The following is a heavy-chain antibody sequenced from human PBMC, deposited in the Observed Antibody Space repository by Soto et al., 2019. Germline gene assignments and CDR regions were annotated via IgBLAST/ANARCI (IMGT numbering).Heavy chain of an antibody. V-gene: IGHV1-18*01. CDR3: ARDPSYYDFWSGSQLNAFDI. J-gene: IGHJ3*02. CDR2: ISAYNGNT. D-gene: IGHD3-3*01. CDR1: GYTFTSYG. Sequence: GASVKVSCKASGYTFTSYGISWVRQAPGQGLEWMGWISAYNGNTNYAQKLQGRVTMTTDTSTSTAYMELRSLRSDDTAVYYCARDPSYYDFWSGSQLNAFDIRGQGTMVTVSS.